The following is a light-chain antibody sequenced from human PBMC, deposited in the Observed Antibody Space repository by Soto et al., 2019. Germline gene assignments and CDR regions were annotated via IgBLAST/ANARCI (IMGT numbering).Light chain of an antibody. CDR1: LSVSSNY. V-gene: IGKV3-20*01. CDR3: QQYGSSPRT. Sequence: IVLTQSPGTLSLSPGERAPFSCRASLSVSSNYLAWYQQKPGQAPRLLIYGAFKRATGIPDRFSGSGSGTDFTLTISRMEPEDFAVYCCQQYGSSPRTFGQGTKVDIK. J-gene: IGKJ1*01. CDR2: GAF.